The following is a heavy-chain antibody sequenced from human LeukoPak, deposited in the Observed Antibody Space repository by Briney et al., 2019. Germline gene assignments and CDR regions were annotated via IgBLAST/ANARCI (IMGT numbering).Heavy chain of an antibody. CDR2: IHRSGNT. CDR1: GYSISSGYY. D-gene: IGHD3-22*01. V-gene: IGHV4-38-2*02. CDR3: AREAGGDYYHTSDYSQRDS. J-gene: IGHJ4*02. Sequence: SETLSLSCTVSGYSISSGYYWAWIRQPPGRRLEWIRTIHRSGNTNYNPSLKSRITISLDMSKNQFSLKVHSVTAADTAVYYCAREAGGDYYHTSDYSQRDSWGQGTLVTVSS.